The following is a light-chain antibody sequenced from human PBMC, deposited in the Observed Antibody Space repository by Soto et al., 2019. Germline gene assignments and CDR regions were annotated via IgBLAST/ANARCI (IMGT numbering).Light chain of an antibody. CDR1: QTISSNY. CDR3: PQYGSWT. V-gene: IGKV3-20*01. CDR2: GTS. J-gene: IGKJ1*01. Sequence: EIVLTQSPGTLSVSPGERATLSCRASQTISSNYLAWYQQKPGQAPSLLIYGTSSRATGIPDRFSGSGSGTDFTLTISRLEPEDSAIYYWPQYGSWTFGQGTKVEIK.